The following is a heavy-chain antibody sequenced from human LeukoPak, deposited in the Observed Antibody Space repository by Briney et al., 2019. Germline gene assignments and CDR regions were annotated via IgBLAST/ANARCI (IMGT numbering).Heavy chain of an antibody. CDR2: ISSSSSTI. CDR1: GFTFSRNA. CDR3: AREASTVVSGWFDP. D-gene: IGHD4-23*01. Sequence: PGGSLRLSCAGSGFTFSRNAMNWVRQTPGKGLEWVSYISSSSSTIYYADSVKGRFTISRDNAKNSLYLQMNSLRAEDTAVYYCAREASTVVSGWFDPWGQGTLVTVSS. J-gene: IGHJ5*02. V-gene: IGHV3-48*04.